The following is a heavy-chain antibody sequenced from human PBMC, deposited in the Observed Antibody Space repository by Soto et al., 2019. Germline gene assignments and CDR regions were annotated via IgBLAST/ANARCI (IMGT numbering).Heavy chain of an antibody. CDR3: AGWGGHDYNY. CDR2: INPDGSVG. V-gene: IGHV3-7*03. CDR1: GFTFSTYW. D-gene: IGHD3-16*01. Sequence: EVQLLGSGGGLVQPGGSLRLSCVASGFTFSTYWMNWVRQAPGMGLEWVANINPDGSVGTYVDSVKGRFTTSRDNAKNPLFLQIDSLRADDTAGYFCAGWGGHDYNYWGQGILVTVSS. J-gene: IGHJ4*02.